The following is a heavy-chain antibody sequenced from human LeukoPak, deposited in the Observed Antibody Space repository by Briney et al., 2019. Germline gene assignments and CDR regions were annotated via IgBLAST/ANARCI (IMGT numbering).Heavy chain of an antibody. V-gene: IGHV3-33*01. D-gene: IGHD3-10*01. CDR1: GFTFSSYG. CDR2: IWYDGSNK. CDR3: ARDHGSGSYFSHCDY. J-gene: IGHJ4*02. Sequence: PGRSLRLSCAASGFTFSSYGMHWVRQAPDKGLEWVAVIWYDGSNKYYADSVKGRFNISRDNSKNTLYLQMNSLRAEDTAVYYCARDHGSGSYFSHCDYWGQGTLVTVSS.